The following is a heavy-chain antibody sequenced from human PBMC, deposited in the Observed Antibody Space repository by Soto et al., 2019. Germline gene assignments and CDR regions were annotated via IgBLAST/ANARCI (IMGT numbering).Heavy chain of an antibody. J-gene: IGHJ2*01. CDR1: GYTFTSRG. D-gene: IGHD4-17*01. CDR3: GRETGDYNRNFDL. Sequence: QVQLLQSGPEVKEPGASVKVSCKTSGYTFTSRGIYWVRQAPGQGLEWMGLISPDNGHTNYVQRFQDRVTLTTETPTTTAYMELRSLRPNATADYYCGRETGDYNRNFDLWGRGTPVTVS. V-gene: IGHV1-18*01. CDR2: ISPDNGHT.